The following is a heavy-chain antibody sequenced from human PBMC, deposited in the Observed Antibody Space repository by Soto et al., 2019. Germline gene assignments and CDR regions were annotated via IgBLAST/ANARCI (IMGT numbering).Heavy chain of an antibody. Sequence: PGGSLRLSCAASGFTFSSYEMNWVRQAPGKGLEWVSYISSSGSTIYYADSVKGRFTISRDNAKNSLYLQMNSLRADDTAVYYCARGPGKYCSSTSCSSPPYYFDYWGQGTLVTVSS. D-gene: IGHD2-2*01. J-gene: IGHJ4*01. CDR1: GFTFSSYE. CDR2: ISSSGSTI. V-gene: IGHV3-48*03. CDR3: ARGPGKYCSSTSCSSPPYYFDY.